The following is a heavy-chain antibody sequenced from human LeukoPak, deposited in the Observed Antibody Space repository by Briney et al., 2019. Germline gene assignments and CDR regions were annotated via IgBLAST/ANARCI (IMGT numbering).Heavy chain of an antibody. CDR3: AEPPAAAPPAHFDY. CDR2: ISYDGSNK. CDR1: GFTFSSYG. D-gene: IGHD6-25*01. J-gene: IGHJ4*02. V-gene: IGHV3-30*03. Sequence: GGSLRLSCAASGFTFSSYGMHWVRQAPGKGLEWVAVISYDGSNKYYADPVKGRFTISRDNSKNTLYLQMNSLRAEDTAVYYCAEPPAAAPPAHFDYWGQGTLVTVSS.